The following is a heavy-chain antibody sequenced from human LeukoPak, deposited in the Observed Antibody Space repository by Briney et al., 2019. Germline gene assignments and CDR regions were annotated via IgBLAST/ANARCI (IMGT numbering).Heavy chain of an antibody. D-gene: IGHD5-12*01. CDR1: GFTFSNFA. V-gene: IGHV3-23*01. Sequence: GGSLRLSCAASGFTFSNFAVSWVRQAPGKGLEWISSVRGNGGSTYYADSVKGRFTISRDNSKNTLFLQMNGLRDEDTAVYYCAKGGYFYFDYWGQGTQDTVSS. CDR3: AKGGYFYFDY. J-gene: IGHJ4*02. CDR2: VRGNGGST.